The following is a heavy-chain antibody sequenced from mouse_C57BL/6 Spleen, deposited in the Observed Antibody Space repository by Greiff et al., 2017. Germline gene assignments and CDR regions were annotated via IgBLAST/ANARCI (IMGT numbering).Heavy chain of an antibody. CDR2: IHPSDSDT. V-gene: IGHV1-74*01. CDR3: AIGENYGNYRY. J-gene: IGHJ2*01. CDR1: GYTFTSYW. Sequence: QVQLQQPGAELVKPGASVKVSCKASGYTFTSYWMHWVKQRPGQGLEWIGRIHPSDSDTNSNQKFKGKATLTVDKSSSTAYMQLSRLTSEDSAVYYCAIGENYGNYRYWGQGTTLTVSS. D-gene: IGHD2-1*01.